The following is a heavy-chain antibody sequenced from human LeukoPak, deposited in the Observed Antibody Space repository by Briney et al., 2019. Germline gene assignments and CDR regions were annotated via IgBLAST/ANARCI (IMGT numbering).Heavy chain of an antibody. CDR3: ARGLYDFWSGTLFDY. CDR1: GGSFSGYY. J-gene: IGHJ4*02. D-gene: IGHD3-3*01. V-gene: IGHV4-34*01. CDR2: INHSGST. Sequence: SXTLSLTCAVYGGSFSGYYWSWIRQPPGKGLEWIGEINHSGSTNYNPSLKSRVTISVDTSKNQFSLKLSSVTAADTAVYYCARGLYDFWSGTLFDYWGQGTLVTVSS.